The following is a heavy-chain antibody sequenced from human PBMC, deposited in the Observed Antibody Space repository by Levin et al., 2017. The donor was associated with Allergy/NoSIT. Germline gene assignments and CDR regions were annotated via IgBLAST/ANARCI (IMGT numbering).Heavy chain of an antibody. CDR3: ARGFDWPYYFDY. CDR1: GFTVTTNY. D-gene: IGHD3-9*01. Sequence: GESLKISCKVSGFTVTTNYMSWVRQAPGKGLEWVSLIYSGGSTFYADSVKGRFIISRDTSNNTLYLQMNSLRAEDTALYYCARGFDWPYYFDYWGQGTLVTVSS. J-gene: IGHJ4*02. CDR2: IYSGGST. V-gene: IGHV3-53*01.